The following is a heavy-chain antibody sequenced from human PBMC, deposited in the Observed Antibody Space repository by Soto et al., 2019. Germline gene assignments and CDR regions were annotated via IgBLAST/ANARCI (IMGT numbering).Heavy chain of an antibody. CDR1: GFTFSSYA. D-gene: IGHD5-18*01. CDR2: ISYDGSNK. Sequence: QVQLVESGGGVVQPGRSLRLSRAASGFTFSSYAMHWVRQAPGKGLEWVAVISYDGSNKYYADSVKGRFTISRDNSKNTLYLQMNSLRAEDTAVYYCARSSLQLWSYYFDYWGQGTLVTVSS. J-gene: IGHJ4*02. CDR3: ARSSLQLWSYYFDY. V-gene: IGHV3-30-3*01.